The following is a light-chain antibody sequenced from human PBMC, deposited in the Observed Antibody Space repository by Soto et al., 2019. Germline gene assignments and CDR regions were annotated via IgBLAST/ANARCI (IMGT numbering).Light chain of an antibody. Sequence: IQMSQCPASLSASVGVSGTVTCRASQSISTYVNWYQQKPGKAPKLLIYGASRLQSGVPSRFSGSGSGTDFTLTISRLEPEDFAVYYCQQYGISHITFGQGTLLEVK. J-gene: IGKJ5*01. CDR2: GAS. CDR1: QSISTY. CDR3: QQYGISHIT. V-gene: IGKV1-39*01.